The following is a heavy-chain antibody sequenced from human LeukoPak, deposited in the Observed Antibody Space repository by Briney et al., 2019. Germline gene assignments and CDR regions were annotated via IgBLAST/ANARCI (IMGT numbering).Heavy chain of an antibody. J-gene: IGHJ4*02. CDR2: IYYSGST. V-gene: IGHV4-59*01. CDR3: ARVVKTDYYDSPGYPDY. Sequence: SETLSLTCTVSGGSISSYYWSWIRQPPGKGLEWIAYIYYSGSTNYNPSLKSRVTISVDTSKSQFSLKLNSVTAADTAVYYCARVVKTDYYDSPGYPDYWGQGTLVTVSS. CDR1: GGSISSYY. D-gene: IGHD3-22*01.